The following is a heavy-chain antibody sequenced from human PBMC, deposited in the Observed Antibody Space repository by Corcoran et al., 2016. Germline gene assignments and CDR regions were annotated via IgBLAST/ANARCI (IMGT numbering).Heavy chain of an antibody. CDR1: GGSFSGYY. D-gene: IGHD3-3*01. V-gene: IGHV4-34*01. CDR2: INHSGST. CDR3: ARSVYYDFWSGYSKFDY. J-gene: IGHJ4*02. Sequence: QQQQWGAGLLKPSETLSLTCAVYGGSFSGYYWSWIRQPPGKGLEWIGEINHSGSTNYNPSLKSRVTISVDTSKNQFSLKLSSVTAADTAVYYCARSVYYDFWSGYSKFDYWGQGTLVTVSS.